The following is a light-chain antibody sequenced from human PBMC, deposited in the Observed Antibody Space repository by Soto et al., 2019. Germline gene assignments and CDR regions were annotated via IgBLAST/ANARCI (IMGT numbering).Light chain of an antibody. J-gene: IGKJ4*01. V-gene: IGKV1-39*01. Sequence: DIQMTQSPSSLSASVGDRVIITCRASQNIKNYLNWYQQKPGKAPKVVIFAASNLQSGVPSTFSGCGSGTDFTLTISSLQPEDFATYYCQQTSTTPPTFGGGTKVEIK. CDR2: AAS. CDR1: QNIKNY. CDR3: QQTSTTPPT.